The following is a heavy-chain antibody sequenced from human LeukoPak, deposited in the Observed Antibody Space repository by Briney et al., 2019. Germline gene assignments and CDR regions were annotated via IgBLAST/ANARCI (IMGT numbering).Heavy chain of an antibody. CDR2: ITGSDGST. CDR1: GFTFSSYA. CDR3: ATHTSGYYSIDY. J-gene: IGHJ4*02. D-gene: IGHD3-22*01. Sequence: GGSLRLSCAASGFTFSSYAMSWVRQAPGKGLEWVSAITGSDGSTYYADSVKGRFTISRDNSENTLYLQMNSLRAEDTAVYYCATHTSGYYSIDYWGQGTLVTVS. V-gene: IGHV3-23*01.